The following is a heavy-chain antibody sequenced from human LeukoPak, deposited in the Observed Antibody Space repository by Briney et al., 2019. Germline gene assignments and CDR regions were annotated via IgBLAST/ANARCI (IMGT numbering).Heavy chain of an antibody. V-gene: IGHV1-8*01. D-gene: IGHD5-18*01. CDR3: ARGDTAMTRSIDY. CDR1: GYTFTSYD. Sequence: ASVKVSCKASGYTFTSYDINWVRLATGQGLEWMGWVNPNSGNTGYAQKFQGRVTMTRNTSISTAYMELSSLGSEDTAVYYCARGDTAMTRSIDYWSQGTLVTVSS. CDR2: VNPNSGNT. J-gene: IGHJ4*02.